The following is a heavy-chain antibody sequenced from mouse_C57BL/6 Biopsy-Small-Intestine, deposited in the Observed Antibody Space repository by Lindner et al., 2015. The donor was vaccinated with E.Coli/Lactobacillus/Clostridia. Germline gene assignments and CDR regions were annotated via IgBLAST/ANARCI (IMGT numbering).Heavy chain of an antibody. CDR3: ARVRGPELGYFDY. CDR1: GYTFPTFS. J-gene: IGHJ4*01. CDR2: ISPGNGYT. V-gene: IGHV1S134*01. D-gene: IGHD4-1*01. Sequence: SVKVSCKTSGYTFPTFSIHWVRQAPGQSLEWLGWISPGNGYTKNSQKFQGRLTISRDTSATTAYMELNSLRSEDTAIYFCARVRGPELGYFDYWGQGTLVTVSP.